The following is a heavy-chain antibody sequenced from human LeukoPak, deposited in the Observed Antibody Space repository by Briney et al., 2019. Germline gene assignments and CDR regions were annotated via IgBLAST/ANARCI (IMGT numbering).Heavy chain of an antibody. V-gene: IGHV4-39*07. Sequence: TSETLSLTCTVSGGSISSSSYYWGWIRQPPGKGLEWIGSIYYSGSTYYNPSLKSRVTISVDTSKNQFSLKLSSVTAADTAVYYCARGPTDYYDSSGYWRRGYFDLWGRGTLVTVSS. J-gene: IGHJ2*01. CDR2: IYYSGST. D-gene: IGHD3-22*01. CDR1: GGSISSSSYY. CDR3: ARGPTDYYDSSGYWRRGYFDL.